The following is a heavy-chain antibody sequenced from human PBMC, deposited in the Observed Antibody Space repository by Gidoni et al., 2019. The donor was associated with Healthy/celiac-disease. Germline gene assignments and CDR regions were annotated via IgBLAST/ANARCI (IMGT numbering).Heavy chain of an antibody. Sequence: QVQLVQSGAEVKKPGASVKVSCKASGYTFTGYYMHWVRQAPGQGLEWMGWINPNSGGTNYAQKFQGRVTMTSDTSISTAYMELSRLRSDDTAVYYCARGREDFDWLLHHFDYWGQGTLVTVSS. CDR2: INPNSGGT. V-gene: IGHV1-2*02. J-gene: IGHJ4*02. CDR1: GYTFTGYY. D-gene: IGHD3-9*01. CDR3: ARGREDFDWLLHHFDY.